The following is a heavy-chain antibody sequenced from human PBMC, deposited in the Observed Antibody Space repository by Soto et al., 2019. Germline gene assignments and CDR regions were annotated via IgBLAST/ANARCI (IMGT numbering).Heavy chain of an antibody. CDR1: GFTFSSYS. V-gene: IGHV3-48*02. D-gene: IGHD3-3*01. J-gene: IGHJ4*02. CDR2: ITNGGTTI. CDR3: ATPVVRFLEWTTDY. Sequence: GGSLRLSCAASGFTFSSYSMNWVRQAPGKGLEWISYITNGGTTIYYADSVKGRFTISRDNAKNSLYLHMSSLRDDDTAVYYCATPVVRFLEWTTDYWGQGTLVTVSS.